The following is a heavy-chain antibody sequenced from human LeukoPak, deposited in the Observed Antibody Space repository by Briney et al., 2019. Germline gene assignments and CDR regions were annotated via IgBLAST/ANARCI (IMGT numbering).Heavy chain of an antibody. CDR2: INPNSGGT. J-gene: IGHJ4*02. D-gene: IGHD3-9*01. Sequence: ASVKVSCKASGYTFTGYYMHWGRHTPGQGLEWMGWINPNSGGTNYAQKFQGRVTMTRDTSISTAYMELSCLRSEDTAVYYCASSTLLTGYYSFGPTLSSDYWGQGTLVTVSS. V-gene: IGHV1-2*02. CDR1: GYTFTGYY. CDR3: ASSTLLTGYYSFGPTLSSDY.